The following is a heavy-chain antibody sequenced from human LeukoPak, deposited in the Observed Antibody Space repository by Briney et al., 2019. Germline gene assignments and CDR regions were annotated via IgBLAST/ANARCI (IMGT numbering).Heavy chain of an antibody. CDR1: GYTFTSYG. J-gene: IGHJ3*02. CDR2: ISAYNGNT. D-gene: IGHD1-26*01. CDR3: ARLKGFGRGSYSHAAFDI. Sequence: GASVKVSCKASGYTFTSYGISWVRQAPGQGLEWMGWISAYNGNTNYAQKLQGRVTMTTDTSTSTAYMELRSLRSDDTAVYYCARLKGFGRGSYSHAAFDIWGQGTMVTVSS. V-gene: IGHV1-18*01.